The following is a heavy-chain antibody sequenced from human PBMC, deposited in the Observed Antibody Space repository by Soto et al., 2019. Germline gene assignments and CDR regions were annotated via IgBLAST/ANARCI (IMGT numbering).Heavy chain of an antibody. Sequence: PSETLSLTCTVSGDSVNSGGYYWSWIRQHPGKGLEWIGYIYYTGSAYYSPSLTSRVTISVDTSKNQFSLKLSSVTAADTAVYYCARVSGYCTNGVCHFDCWGQGSLVTVSS. CDR2: IYYTGSA. CDR3: ARVSGYCTNGVCHFDC. D-gene: IGHD2-8*01. CDR1: GDSVNSGGYY. V-gene: IGHV4-31*03. J-gene: IGHJ4*02.